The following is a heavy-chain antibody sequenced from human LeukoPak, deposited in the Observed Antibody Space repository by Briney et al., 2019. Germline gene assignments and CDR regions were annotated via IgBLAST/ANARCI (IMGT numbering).Heavy chain of an antibody. CDR3: ARGYGDNSGAFDI. Sequence: SETLSLTCTISGGSISNYYWSWIRQPPGQGLEWIGYIYYSGSTNYNPSLKSRVTISVDTSKNQFSLKLSSVTAADTAVYYCARGYGDNSGAFDIWGQGTLATVSS. CDR2: IYYSGST. J-gene: IGHJ3*02. CDR1: GGSISNYY. V-gene: IGHV4-59*08. D-gene: IGHD4-23*01.